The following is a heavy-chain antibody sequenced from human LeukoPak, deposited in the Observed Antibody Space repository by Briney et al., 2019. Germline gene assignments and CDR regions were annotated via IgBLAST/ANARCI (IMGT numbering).Heavy chain of an antibody. CDR3: ARQGYGGHSQGAADY. J-gene: IGHJ4*02. V-gene: IGHV1-18*04. CDR1: GYTFTGYY. D-gene: IGHD4-23*01. Sequence: DSVKVSCKASGYTFTGYYMHWVRQAPGQGLEWMGWISANNGNRNYAQKLQDRVSMTTDTSTSTAYMELRSLRSDDTAVYYCARQGYGGHSQGAADYWGQGTLVTVSS. CDR2: ISANNGNR.